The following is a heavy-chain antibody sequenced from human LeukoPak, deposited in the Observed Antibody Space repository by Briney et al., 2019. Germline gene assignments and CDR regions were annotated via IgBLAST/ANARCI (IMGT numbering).Heavy chain of an antibody. J-gene: IGHJ4*02. D-gene: IGHD6-13*01. V-gene: IGHV3-23*01. CDR1: GFTFSSYA. CDR3: AKDPEPYSSSWYFDY. CDR2: ISGSGGST. Sequence: GGSLRLSCAASGFTFSSYAMSWVRQAPGKGLEWVSAISGSGGSTYYADSVKGRFTISRDNSKNTLYLQMNSLRAEDTAVYYCAKDPEPYSSSWYFDYWGQGTLVTVSS.